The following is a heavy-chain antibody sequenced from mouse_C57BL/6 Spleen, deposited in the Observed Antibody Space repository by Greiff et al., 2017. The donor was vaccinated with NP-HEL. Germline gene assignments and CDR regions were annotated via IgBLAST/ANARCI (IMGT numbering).Heavy chain of an antibody. Sequence: EVKLEESGPGLVKPSQSLSLTCSVTGYSITSGYYWNWIRQFPGNKLEWMGYISYDGSNNYNPSLKNRISITRDTSKNQFFLKLNSVTTEDTATYYCARDGDYRSFAYWGQGTLVTVSA. V-gene: IGHV3-6*01. CDR3: ARDGDYRSFAY. D-gene: IGHD2-4*01. J-gene: IGHJ3*01. CDR2: ISYDGSN. CDR1: GYSITSGYY.